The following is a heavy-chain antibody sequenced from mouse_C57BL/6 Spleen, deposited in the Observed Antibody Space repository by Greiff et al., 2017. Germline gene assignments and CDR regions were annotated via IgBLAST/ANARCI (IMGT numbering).Heavy chain of an antibody. V-gene: IGHV1-80*01. CDR2: IYPGDGDT. CDR1: GYAFSSYW. CDR3: ARDYSNRWDY. Sequence: VQLQESGAELVKPGASVKISCKASGYAFSSYWMNWVKQRPGKGLAWIGQIYPGDGDTNYNGKFKGKATLTADKSSSTAYMQLSSLTSEDSAVYFCARDYSNRWDYGGQGTSVTVSS. J-gene: IGHJ4*01. D-gene: IGHD2-5*01.